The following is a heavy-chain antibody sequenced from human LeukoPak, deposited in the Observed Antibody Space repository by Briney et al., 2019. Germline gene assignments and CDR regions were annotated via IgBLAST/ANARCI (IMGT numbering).Heavy chain of an antibody. CDR3: ARTVVEDAFDI. CDR1: GGSISSGDYY. J-gene: IGHJ3*02. Sequence: PSETLSLTCTVSGGSISSGDYYWSWIRQPPGKGLEWIAYISHSGGTYYNPSLRSRATISLDTSRNQFSLKLRSVTAADTAVYYCARTVVEDAFDIWGQGTMVTVSS. V-gene: IGHV4-30-4*01. D-gene: IGHD2-2*01. CDR2: ISHSGGT.